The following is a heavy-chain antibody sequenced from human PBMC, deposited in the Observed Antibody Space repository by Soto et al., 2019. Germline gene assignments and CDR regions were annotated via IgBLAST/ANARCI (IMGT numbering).Heavy chain of an antibody. J-gene: IGHJ4*02. CDR3: AKGLDSSGSFDY. Sequence: GGSLRLSCAASGFSFSGFAMSWVRHAPGKGLECVSSISGTGASTFYADSVKGRLTISRDNSKDTLYLEIKSLRVEDTAVYYCAKGLDSSGSFDYWSQGTLVTVSS. CDR2: ISGTGAST. V-gene: IGHV3-23*01. CDR1: GFSFSGFA. D-gene: IGHD3-22*01.